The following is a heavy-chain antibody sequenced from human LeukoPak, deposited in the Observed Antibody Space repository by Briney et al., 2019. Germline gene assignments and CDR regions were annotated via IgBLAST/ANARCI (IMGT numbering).Heavy chain of an antibody. D-gene: IGHD2-15*01. J-gene: IGHJ4*02. CDR2: ISGSGGST. CDR3: ANGWSPDY. V-gene: IGHV3-23*01. Sequence: PGGSLRLSCAASGFTVSSIDMSWVCQAPGKGLEWVSGISGSGGSTYYADSVKGRFTIFRDNSKNTLYLQMNSLRAEDTAVYHCANGWSPDYWGRGTLVTVSS. CDR1: GFTVSSID.